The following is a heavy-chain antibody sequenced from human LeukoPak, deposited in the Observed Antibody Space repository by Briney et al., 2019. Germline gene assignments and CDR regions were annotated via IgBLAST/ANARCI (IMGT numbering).Heavy chain of an antibody. CDR1: GFTFSSYE. CDR3: AELGITMIGGV. Sequence: GGSLRLSCAASGFTFSSYEMNWVRQAPGKGLEWVSYISSSGSTIYYADSVKGRFTISRDNAKNSLYLQMNSLRAEDTTVYYCAELGITMIGGVWGKGTTVTISS. CDR2: ISSSGSTI. D-gene: IGHD3-10*02. V-gene: IGHV3-48*03. J-gene: IGHJ6*04.